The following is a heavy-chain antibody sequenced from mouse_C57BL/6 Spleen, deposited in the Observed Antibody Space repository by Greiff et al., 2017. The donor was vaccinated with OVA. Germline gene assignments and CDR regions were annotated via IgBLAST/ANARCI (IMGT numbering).Heavy chain of an antibody. CDR3: ARYYGSGYWYFDV. D-gene: IGHD1-1*01. CDR1: GYSFTGYY. J-gene: IGHJ1*03. V-gene: IGHV1-42*01. Sequence: EVKLLESGPELVKPGASVKISCKASGYSFTGYYMNWVKQSPEKSLEWIGEINPSTGGTTYNQKFKAKATLTVDKSSSTAYMQLKSLTSEDSAVYYCARYYGSGYWYFDVWGTGTTGTVSS. CDR2: INPSTGGT.